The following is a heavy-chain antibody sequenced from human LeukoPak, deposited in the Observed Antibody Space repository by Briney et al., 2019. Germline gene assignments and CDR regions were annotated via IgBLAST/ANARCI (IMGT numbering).Heavy chain of an antibody. CDR1: GYTFTGDY. CDR3: AGVARVTMVRGVWFDP. V-gene: IGHV1-2*02. Sequence: ASVKVSCKASGYTFTGDYMNRVRQAPGQGLGWMGWINPNSGGTNYAQTFQGRVTMTRDTSISTAYKELSRLRSDDTAVYYCAGVARVTMVRGVWFDPWGQGTLVTVSS. J-gene: IGHJ5*02. D-gene: IGHD3-10*01. CDR2: INPNSGGT.